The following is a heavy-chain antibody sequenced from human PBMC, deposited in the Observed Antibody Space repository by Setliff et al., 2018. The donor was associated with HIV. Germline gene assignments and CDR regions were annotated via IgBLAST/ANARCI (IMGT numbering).Heavy chain of an antibody. CDR1: GGSISSGSYY. CDR2: IHASGNT. Sequence: SETLSLTCTVSGGSISSGSYYWSWIRQPAGKGLEWIGHIHASGNTNYNPSLKSRVTISVDTSKKYFSLRLTSVTAADTAVYYCTRAIVYGSAFDIWGQGTMVTVSS. J-gene: IGHJ3*02. V-gene: IGHV4-61*09. CDR3: TRAIVYGSAFDI. D-gene: IGHD6-13*01.